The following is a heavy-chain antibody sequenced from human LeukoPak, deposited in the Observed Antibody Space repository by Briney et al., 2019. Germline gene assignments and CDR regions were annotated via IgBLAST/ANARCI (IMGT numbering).Heavy chain of an antibody. D-gene: IGHD6-13*01. V-gene: IGHV3-30*02. Sequence: PGGSLRLACAASGFTFSDYGMHWVRQAPGKWLEWVAFIRHDGSNTYYADSVRGRFTISRDNSKNTLYLQMNSLRTEDTAVYSCANPTLAAGTDYWGQGTLVTVSS. CDR3: ANPTLAAGTDY. CDR2: IRHDGSNT. J-gene: IGHJ4*02. CDR1: GFTFSDYG.